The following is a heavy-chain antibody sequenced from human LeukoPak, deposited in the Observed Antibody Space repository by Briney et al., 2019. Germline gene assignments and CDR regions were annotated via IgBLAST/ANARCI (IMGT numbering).Heavy chain of an antibody. J-gene: IGHJ4*02. V-gene: IGHV3-30*02. D-gene: IGHD2-15*01. CDR3: ARDGPPTLHGGPDY. CDR2: IRSDGSNK. Sequence: PGGSLRLSCAASGFTFSSYATHWVRQAPGKGLEWVSFIRSDGSNKYYADSVKGRFTISRDNSKNTLYLQMNSLRAEDTAVYYCARDGPPTLHGGPDYWGQGTLVTVSS. CDR1: GFTFSSYA.